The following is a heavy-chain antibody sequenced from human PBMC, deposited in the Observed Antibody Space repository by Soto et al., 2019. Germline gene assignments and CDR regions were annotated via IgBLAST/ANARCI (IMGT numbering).Heavy chain of an antibody. V-gene: IGHV4-34*01. CDR1: GGSFSGYY. Sequence: SETLSLTCAVYGGSFSGYYWSWIRQPPGKGLEWIGEINHSGSTNYNPSLKSRVTISVDTSKNQFSLKLSSVTAADTAVYYCGRGYCSSTSCLDAFDIWGQGTMVTVSS. CDR2: INHSGST. CDR3: GRGYCSSTSCLDAFDI. D-gene: IGHD2-2*01. J-gene: IGHJ3*02.